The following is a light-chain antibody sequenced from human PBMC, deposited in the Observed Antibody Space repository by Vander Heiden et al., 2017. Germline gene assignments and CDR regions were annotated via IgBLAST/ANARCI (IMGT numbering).Light chain of an antibody. CDR2: AAS. CDR1: QSISSY. CDR3: QQSDSTHQYT. J-gene: IGKJ2*01. V-gene: IGKV1-39*01. Sequence: DIQMTQSPPSLSASVGDRVTITCRASQSISSYLNWYQQKPGKAPKLLIYAASSLQSGVPSRFSGSGCGTDFTLTISSRQPEDFATYYCQQSDSTHQYTFGQGTKLEIK.